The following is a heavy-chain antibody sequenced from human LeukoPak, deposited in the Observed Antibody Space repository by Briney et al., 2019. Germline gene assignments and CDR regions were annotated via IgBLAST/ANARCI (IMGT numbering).Heavy chain of an antibody. CDR1: GFTFSSYW. CDR2: INHNGNVN. D-gene: IGHD3-16*01. J-gene: IGHJ6*02. V-gene: IGHV3-7*03. CDR3: ARGGGLGV. Sequence: GGSLRLSCAAFGFTFSSYWMNWARQAPGKGLEWVASINHNGNVNYYVDSVKGRFTISRDNAKNSLYLQMSNLRAEDTAVYFCARGGGLGVWGQGATVTVSS.